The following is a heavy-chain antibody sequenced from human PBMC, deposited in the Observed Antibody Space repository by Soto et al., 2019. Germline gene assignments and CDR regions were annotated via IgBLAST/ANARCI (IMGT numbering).Heavy chain of an antibody. CDR1: GGSISSGGYY. J-gene: IGHJ4*02. Sequence: SETPLTCTVSGGSISSGGYYWSWIRQHPGKGLEWIGYIYYSGSTYYNPSLKSRVTISVDTSKNQFSLKLSSVTAADTAVYYCARENWNQNIFDYWGQGTLVTVSS. CDR2: IYYSGST. D-gene: IGHD1-1*01. V-gene: IGHV4-31*03. CDR3: ARENWNQNIFDY.